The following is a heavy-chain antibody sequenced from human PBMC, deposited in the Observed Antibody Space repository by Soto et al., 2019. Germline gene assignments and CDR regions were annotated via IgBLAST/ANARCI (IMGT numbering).Heavy chain of an antibody. V-gene: IGHV3-74*01. CDR2: LQTDGSHP. Sequence: PGGSLRLSCVASGFTFNYYWMHWVRQAPGEGLMWVSRLQTDGSHPDYADSVKGRFTINPDTSNNQLSLQLNSVTPDDTAVYYCARLIGNSWLDSWGQGTLVTVSS. D-gene: IGHD2-8*01. CDR3: ARLIGNSWLDS. CDR1: GFTFNYYW. J-gene: IGHJ5*01.